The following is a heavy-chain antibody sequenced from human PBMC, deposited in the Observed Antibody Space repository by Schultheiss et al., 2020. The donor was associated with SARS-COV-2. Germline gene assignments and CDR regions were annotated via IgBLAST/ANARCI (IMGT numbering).Heavy chain of an antibody. CDR2: INPNSGGT. V-gene: IGHV1-18*04. Sequence: ASVKVSCKASGYTFTNYGITWVRQAPGQGLEWMGWINPNSGGTNYAQKFQGWVTMTTDTSTSTAYMEMRSLRSDDTAIYYCVRDDGDYVMDFWGQGTLVTVSS. CDR1: GYTFTNYG. D-gene: IGHD3-16*01. J-gene: IGHJ4*02. CDR3: VRDDGDYVMDF.